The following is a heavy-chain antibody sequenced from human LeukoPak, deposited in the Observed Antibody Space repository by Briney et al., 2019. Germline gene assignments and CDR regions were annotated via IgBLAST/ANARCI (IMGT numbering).Heavy chain of an antibody. CDR2: INPSGGST. Sequence: ASVKVSCKASGYTFTSYYMHWVRQAPGQGLEWMGIINPSGGSTSYAQKFQGRVTMTRDMSTSTVYMELSSLRSEDTAVYYCVRDPSGDCTNGVCYFDYWGQGTLVTVSS. CDR1: GYTFTSYY. J-gene: IGHJ4*02. CDR3: VRDPSGDCTNGVCYFDY. V-gene: IGHV1-46*01. D-gene: IGHD2-8*01.